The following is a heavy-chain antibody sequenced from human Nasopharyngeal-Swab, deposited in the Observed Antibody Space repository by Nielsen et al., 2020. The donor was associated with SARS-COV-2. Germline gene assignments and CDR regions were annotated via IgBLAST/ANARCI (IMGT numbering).Heavy chain of an antibody. Sequence: WIRQPPGKGLEWIGDINHSGSTNYNPSLKSRVTISVDTSKNQFSLKLSSVTAADTAVYYCARVLIGTPAYGSGTIDYWGQGTLVTVSS. J-gene: IGHJ4*02. CDR2: INHSGST. V-gene: IGHV4-34*01. D-gene: IGHD3-10*01. CDR3: ARVLIGTPAYGSGTIDY.